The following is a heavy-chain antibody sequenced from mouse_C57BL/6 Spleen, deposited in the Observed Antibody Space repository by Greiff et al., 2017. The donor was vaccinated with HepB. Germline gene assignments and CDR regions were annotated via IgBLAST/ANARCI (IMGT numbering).Heavy chain of an antibody. V-gene: IGHV1-54*01. CDR3: ARPYYYGSSYDAMDY. J-gene: IGHJ4*01. CDR1: GYAFTNYL. D-gene: IGHD1-1*01. CDR2: INTGSGGT. Sequence: QVQLQQSGAELVRPGTSVKVSCKASGYAFTNYLIEWVKQRPGQGLEWIGVINTGSGGTNYNEKFKGKATLTADKSSSTAYMQLSSLTSEDSAVYICARPYYYGSSYDAMDYWGQGTSVTVSS.